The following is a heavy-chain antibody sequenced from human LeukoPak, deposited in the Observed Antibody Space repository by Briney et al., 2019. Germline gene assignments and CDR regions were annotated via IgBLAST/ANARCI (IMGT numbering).Heavy chain of an antibody. J-gene: IGHJ4*02. CDR3: ARVDILTGYYFFDS. Sequence: APVKVSCKASGYTFTNYGISWVRQAPGQGLEWMGWISADNGNTYYTQNFQGRVSMTTDTSTSTAYMEVRSLRSDDTAVFYCARVDILTGYYFFDSWGQGTLVTVSS. D-gene: IGHD3-9*01. V-gene: IGHV1-18*01. CDR1: GYTFTNYG. CDR2: ISADNGNT.